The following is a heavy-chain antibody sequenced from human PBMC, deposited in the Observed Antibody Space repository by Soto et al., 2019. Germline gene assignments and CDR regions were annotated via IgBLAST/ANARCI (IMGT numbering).Heavy chain of an antibody. CDR3: ARFKDYGGPGIGFDP. CDR1: GITFSSYW. Sequence: EVQLVESGGGLVQPGGSLRLSCAASGITFSSYWMHWVRQAPGKGLVWVSRINSDGSSTNYADSVEGRFTISRDNAKNTMYLQMTRLRVEETAVYYCARFKDYGGPGIGFDPWGQGTLVTV. V-gene: IGHV3-74*01. CDR2: INSDGSST. D-gene: IGHD4-17*01. J-gene: IGHJ5*02.